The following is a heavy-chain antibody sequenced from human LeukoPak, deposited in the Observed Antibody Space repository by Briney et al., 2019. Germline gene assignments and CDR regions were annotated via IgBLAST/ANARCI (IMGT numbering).Heavy chain of an antibody. D-gene: IGHD3-10*01. CDR1: GGSISSYY. CDR2: IYSSGST. CDR3: ARSVRRLYGSGRSNWFDP. V-gene: IGHV4-4*07. Sequence: SETLSLTCTVSGGSISSYYWSWIRQPAGKGLEWIGRIYSSGSTNYNPSLESRVTMSVDTSKNQFSLKLSSVTAADTAVYYCARSVRRLYGSGRSNWFDPWGQGTLVTVSS. J-gene: IGHJ5*02.